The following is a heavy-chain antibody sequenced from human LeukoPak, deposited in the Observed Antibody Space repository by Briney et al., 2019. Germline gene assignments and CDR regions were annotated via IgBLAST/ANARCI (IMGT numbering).Heavy chain of an antibody. CDR1: GFTFSNYN. Sequence: GGALRLSCAASGFTFSNYNMNWVRQAPGKGLEWVSSISSSNNYIYYADSVKGRFTISRDNAKNSLYLQMNSLRAEDTAVYYCARRSPNYYFDYWGQGTPVTVSS. J-gene: IGHJ4*02. CDR2: ISSSNNYI. V-gene: IGHV3-21*01. CDR3: ARRSPNYYFDY.